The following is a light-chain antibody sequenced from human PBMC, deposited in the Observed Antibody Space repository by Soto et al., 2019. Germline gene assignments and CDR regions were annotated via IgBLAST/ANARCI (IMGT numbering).Light chain of an antibody. Sequence: QSVLTQPPSASGSPGQSGTISCTGTSSDVGGYNYVSWYQQHPGKAPKLMIYEVSKRPSGVPDRFSGSKSGNTASLTVSGPQAEDEADYYCSSYAGSNNYVFGTGTKLTVL. V-gene: IGLV2-8*01. CDR3: SSYAGSNNYV. J-gene: IGLJ1*01. CDR1: SSDVGGYNY. CDR2: EVS.